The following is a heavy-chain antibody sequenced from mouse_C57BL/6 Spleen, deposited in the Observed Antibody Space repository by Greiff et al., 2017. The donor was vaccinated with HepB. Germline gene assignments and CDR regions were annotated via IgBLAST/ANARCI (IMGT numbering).Heavy chain of an antibody. CDR2: FYPGSGSI. Sequence: QVQLQQSGAELVKPGASVKLSCKASGYTFTEYTIHWVKQRSGQGLEWIGWFYPGSGSIKYNEKFKDKATLTADKSSSTVYMDLSRLTSEDSAVYFCARHEECIYYDSSYAMDYWGQGTSVTVSS. V-gene: IGHV1-62-2*01. D-gene: IGHD2-4*01. J-gene: IGHJ4*01. CDR1: GYTFTEYT. CDR3: ARHEECIYYDSSYAMDY.